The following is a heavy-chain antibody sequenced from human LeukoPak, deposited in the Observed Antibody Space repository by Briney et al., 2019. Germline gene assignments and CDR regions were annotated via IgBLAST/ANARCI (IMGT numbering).Heavy chain of an antibody. V-gene: IGHV4-61*03. CDR3: ARLPRLHWLLYPGY. Sequence: PSASLSLTRTVSGGSVSSASYYWSWIRQPPGKGLEWDGNIYYSRTTHYPPSLKSRATISIARSKNHFSLKLSSPTAADTAIDYCARLPRLHWLLYPGYWGQGTLVTVSS. CDR1: GGSVSSASYY. D-gene: IGHD3-9*01. J-gene: IGHJ4*02. CDR2: IYYSRTT.